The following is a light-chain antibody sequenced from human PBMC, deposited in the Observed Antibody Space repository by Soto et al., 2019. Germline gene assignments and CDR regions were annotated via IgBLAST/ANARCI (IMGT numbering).Light chain of an antibody. Sequence: EILITQSPATLSVAPGERATFSCLASQSVSRNLAWYQQKPGQAPRLLIYGASTRATGIPARFSGSGSGTEFTLTISSLQSEDFAVYYCQQYNNWPYTFGQGTKLEIK. CDR2: GAS. V-gene: IGKV3-15*01. CDR1: QSVSRN. CDR3: QQYNNWPYT. J-gene: IGKJ2*01.